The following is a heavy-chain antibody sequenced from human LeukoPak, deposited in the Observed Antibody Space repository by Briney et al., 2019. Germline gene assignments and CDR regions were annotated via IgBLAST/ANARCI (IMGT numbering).Heavy chain of an antibody. Sequence: GGSLRLSCAASGFTFNRYGMHWVRQAPGKGLEWVAVISFDGKISYYADSVKGRFIISRDNSKNTLDLQMNSLRPEDTAGYYCAKELSATPRAAVQTGDAFDVWGQGTMVTVSS. D-gene: IGHD7-27*01. J-gene: IGHJ3*01. CDR3: AKELSATPRAAVQTGDAFDV. CDR2: ISFDGKIS. CDR1: GFTFNRYG. V-gene: IGHV3-30*18.